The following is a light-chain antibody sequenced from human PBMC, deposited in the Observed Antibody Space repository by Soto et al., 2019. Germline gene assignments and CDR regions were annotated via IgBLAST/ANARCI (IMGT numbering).Light chain of an antibody. CDR1: QSISSSY. V-gene: IGKV3-20*01. CDR2: GAS. J-gene: IGKJ1*01. CDR3: QQYET. Sequence: EIVLTQSPGTLSLSPGERATLSCRASQSISSSYLAWYQQKPGQAPRLLIFGASSRATGIPDRFSGSGSGTDFTLTISRLEPEDSATYYCQQYETFGQGTKVEF.